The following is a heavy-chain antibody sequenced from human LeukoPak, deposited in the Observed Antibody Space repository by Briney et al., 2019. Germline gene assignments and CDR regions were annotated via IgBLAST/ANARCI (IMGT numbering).Heavy chain of an antibody. V-gene: IGHV3-30*02. J-gene: IGHJ4*02. Sequence: GGSLRLSCAASGFTFSDYSMHWVRQAPGKRLNWVAFIRYDGNNKYYADSVKGRFTISRDNSKNMLYLEMNSLSTEDTAVYYCAKVRYCSGVNCYPDDNWGQGTLVTVSS. D-gene: IGHD2-15*01. CDR3: AKVRYCSGVNCYPDDN. CDR1: GFTFSDYS. CDR2: IRYDGNNK.